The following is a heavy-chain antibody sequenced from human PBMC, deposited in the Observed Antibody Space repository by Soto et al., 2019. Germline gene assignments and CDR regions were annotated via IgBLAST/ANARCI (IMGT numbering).Heavy chain of an antibody. CDR1: GGTFSSYA. J-gene: IGHJ3*02. CDR3: ARDRWSSGYNAFDI. Sequence: SVKVSCKASGGTFSSYAISWVRQAPGQGLEWMGGIIPIFGTANYAQKFQGRVTITADESTSTAYMELSSLRSEDTAVYYCARDRWSSGYNAFDIWGQGTMVTVSS. V-gene: IGHV1-69*13. D-gene: IGHD6-19*01. CDR2: IIPIFGTA.